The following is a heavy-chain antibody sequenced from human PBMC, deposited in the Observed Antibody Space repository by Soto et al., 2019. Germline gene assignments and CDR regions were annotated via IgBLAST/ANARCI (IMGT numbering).Heavy chain of an antibody. J-gene: IGHJ4*02. CDR2: ISGSGGST. CDR1: GFTFSSYA. Sequence: EVPLLESGGGLVQPGGSLRLSCAASGFTFSSYAMSWVRQAPGKGLEWVSAISGSGGSTYYADSVKGRFTISRDNSKNTLYLQMNSLRAEDTAVYYCAKDHFWSGYHDYWGQGTLVTVSS. CDR3: AKDHFWSGYHDY. D-gene: IGHD3-3*02. V-gene: IGHV3-23*01.